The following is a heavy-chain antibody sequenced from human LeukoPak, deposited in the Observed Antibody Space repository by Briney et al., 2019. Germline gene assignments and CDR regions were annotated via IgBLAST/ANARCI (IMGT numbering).Heavy chain of an antibody. CDR3: ARDRGGGYFDY. V-gene: IGHV3-7*01. CDR2: IKQDGSVE. D-gene: IGHD3-10*01. J-gene: IGHJ4*02. CDR1: GFSFGSYW. Sequence: GGSLRLSCAASGFSFGSYWMSWLRQAPGKGLEWVANIKQDGSVEYYVDSVKGRFTISRDNVKNSLCLQMNSLGDEDTAVYYCARDRGGGYFDYWGQGTLVTVSS.